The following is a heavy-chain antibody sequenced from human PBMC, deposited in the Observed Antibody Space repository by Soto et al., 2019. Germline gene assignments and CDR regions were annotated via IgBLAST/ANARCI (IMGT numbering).Heavy chain of an antibody. Sequence: QVQLVQSGAEVKKPGASMKVSCKASGYTFSDYYMHWVRQAPGQGLECMGWISPNNGATNYAQKFQDRVTMTRDATITTAYMELSRQKSDDTAVYYCARGGEFCSTGSCNSSLGDAFDVWGQGTTVTVSS. D-gene: IGHD2-15*01. J-gene: IGHJ3*01. CDR2: ISPNNGAT. CDR3: ARGGEFCSTGSCNSSLGDAFDV. V-gene: IGHV1-2*02. CDR1: GYTFSDYY.